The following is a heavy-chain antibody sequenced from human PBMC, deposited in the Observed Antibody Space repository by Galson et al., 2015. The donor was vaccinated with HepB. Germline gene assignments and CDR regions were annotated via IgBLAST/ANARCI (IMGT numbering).Heavy chain of an antibody. CDR1: GGTFSSHA. D-gene: IGHD3/OR15-3a*01. CDR2: IIPFYGIP. J-gene: IGHJ4*02. V-gene: IGHV1-69*10. Sequence: SVKVSCKASGGTFSSHAVSWVRQAPGQGLEWMGRIIPFYGIPNYAQNSQGRVSITADTSTGTAYLELSSLKSDDTAVYFGAREFNVDRSTWNPQSLDSWGQGTLVPVSS. CDR3: AREFNVDRSTWNPQSLDS.